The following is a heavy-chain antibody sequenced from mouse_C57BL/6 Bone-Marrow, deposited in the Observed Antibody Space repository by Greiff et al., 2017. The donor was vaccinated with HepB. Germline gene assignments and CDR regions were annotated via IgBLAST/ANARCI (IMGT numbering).Heavy chain of an antibody. CDR2: ISNGGGST. Sequence: EVKVVESGGGLVQPGGSLKLSCAASGFTFSDYYMYWVRQTPEKRLEWVAYISNGGGSTYYPDTVKGRFTISRDNAKNTLYLQMSRLKSEDTAMYYCARHTERYFDYWGQGTTLTVSS. V-gene: IGHV5-12*01. J-gene: IGHJ2*01. CDR3: ARHTERYFDY. CDR1: GFTFSDYY.